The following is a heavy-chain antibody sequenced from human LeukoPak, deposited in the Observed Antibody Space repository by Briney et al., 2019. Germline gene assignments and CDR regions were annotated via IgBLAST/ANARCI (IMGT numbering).Heavy chain of an antibody. D-gene: IGHD6-19*01. V-gene: IGHV1-69*05. CDR1: GGTFSSYA. CDR3: ARGYSSGWFGGDYFDY. Sequence: SVKVPCKASGGTFSSYAISWVRQAPGQGPEWMGGIIPIFGTANYAQKFQGRVTITTDESTSTAYMELSSLRSEDTAVYYCARGYSSGWFGGDYFDYWGQGTLVTVSS. CDR2: IIPIFGTA. J-gene: IGHJ4*02.